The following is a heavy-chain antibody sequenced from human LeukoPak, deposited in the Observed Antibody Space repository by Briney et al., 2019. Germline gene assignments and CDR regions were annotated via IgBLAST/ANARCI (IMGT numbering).Heavy chain of an antibody. D-gene: IGHD1-26*01. Sequence: GGSLRLSCAASGFTFSSYEMNWVRRAPGKGLEWISCITSDNSMYYADSVKGRFTISRDSARNSVYLQMNSLRAEDTAVYYCARAYSGTYSYNYFYYYMDVWGKGTTVTVSS. CDR2: ITSDNSM. CDR1: GFTFSSYE. J-gene: IGHJ6*03. CDR3: ARAYSGTYSYNYFYYYMDV. V-gene: IGHV3-69-1*02.